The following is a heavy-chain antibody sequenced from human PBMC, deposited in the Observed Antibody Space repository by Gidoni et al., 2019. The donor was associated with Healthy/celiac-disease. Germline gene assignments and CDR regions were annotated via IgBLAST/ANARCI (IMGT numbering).Heavy chain of an antibody. V-gene: IGHV4-39*01. CDR2: FYYSGST. D-gene: IGHD3-10*01. CDR1: GGSKSRSSYY. Sequence: QLQLQESGQGLVKPSETLYLNCPVSGGSKSRSSYYWGRIRQPPGKGVEWVGSFYYSGSTDYNPSLKSQLTIPLDTPKNQFSLKLSSVTAAYTAVYYCARRAITMVRGVNEDDAFDIWGQGTMVTVSS. J-gene: IGHJ3*02. CDR3: ARRAITMVRGVNEDDAFDI.